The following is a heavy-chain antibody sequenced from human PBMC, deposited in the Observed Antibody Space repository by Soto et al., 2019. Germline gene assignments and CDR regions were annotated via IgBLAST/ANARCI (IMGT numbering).Heavy chain of an antibody. D-gene: IGHD5-12*01. CDR2: INHSGST. CDR3: ARARRDGYTSRSIDY. J-gene: IGHJ4*02. V-gene: IGHV4-34*01. CDR1: GGSFSGYY. Sequence: PSETLSLTCAVYGGSFSGYYWSWIRQPPGKGLEWIGEINHSGSTNYNPSLKSRVTISVDTSKNQFSLKLSSVTAADTAVYYCARARRDGYTSRSIDYWGQGTLVTVSS.